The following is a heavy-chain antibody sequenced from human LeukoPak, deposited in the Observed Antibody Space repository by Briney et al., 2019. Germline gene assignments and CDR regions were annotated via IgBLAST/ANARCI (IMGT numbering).Heavy chain of an antibody. V-gene: IGHV4-59*08. Sequence: SETLSLTCTVSGGSIGSYYWSWIRQPPGKGLEWIGYIYYSGSTNYNPSLKSRVTISVDTSKDQFSLKLSSVTAADTAVYYCARHAGFSTDAFDIWGQGIMVTVSS. CDR3: ARHAGFSTDAFDI. CDR2: IYYSGST. J-gene: IGHJ3*02. CDR1: GGSIGSYY. D-gene: IGHD3-9*01.